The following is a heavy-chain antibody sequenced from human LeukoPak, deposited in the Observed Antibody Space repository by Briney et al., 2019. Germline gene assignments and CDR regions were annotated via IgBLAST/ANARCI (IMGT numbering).Heavy chain of an antibody. V-gene: IGHV3-23*01. CDR3: AQGTSWINPYFYMDV. CDR1: GFTFSNYA. J-gene: IGHJ6*03. D-gene: IGHD1-14*01. Sequence: GGSLRLSCAASGFTFSNYALNWVRQAPGKGLEWVSSISTGGGTAYYADSVKGRFTISRDNSKTTLCLQMNRLRAADTAVYYCAQGTSWINPYFYMDVWGKGTTVTVSS. CDR2: ISTGGGTA.